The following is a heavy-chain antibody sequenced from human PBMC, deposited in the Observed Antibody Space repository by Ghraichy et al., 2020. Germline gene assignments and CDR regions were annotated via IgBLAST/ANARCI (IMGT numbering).Heavy chain of an antibody. CDR2: IIPIFGTA. Sequence: SVKVSCKASGGTFSSYAISWVRQAPGQGLEWMGGIIPIFGTANYAQKFQGRVTITADESTSTAYMELSSLRSEDTAVYYCARGLRFLEWLAHYYYYMDVWGKGTTVTVSS. J-gene: IGHJ6*03. D-gene: IGHD3-3*01. CDR1: GGTFSSYA. CDR3: ARGLRFLEWLAHYYYYMDV. V-gene: IGHV1-69*13.